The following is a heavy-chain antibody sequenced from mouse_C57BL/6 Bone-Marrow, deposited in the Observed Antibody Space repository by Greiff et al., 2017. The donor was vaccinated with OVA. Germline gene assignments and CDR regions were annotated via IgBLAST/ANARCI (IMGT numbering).Heavy chain of an antibody. Sequence: VKLMESGPGLVQPSQSLSITCTVSGFSLTSYGVHWVRQSPGKGLEWLGVIWRGGSTDYNAAFMSRLSITKDNSKSQVFFKMNSLQADDTAIYYCAKKDGNYGYYAMDYWGQGTSVTVSS. D-gene: IGHD2-1*01. CDR1: GFSLTSYG. J-gene: IGHJ4*01. V-gene: IGHV2-5*01. CDR3: AKKDGNYGYYAMDY. CDR2: IWRGGST.